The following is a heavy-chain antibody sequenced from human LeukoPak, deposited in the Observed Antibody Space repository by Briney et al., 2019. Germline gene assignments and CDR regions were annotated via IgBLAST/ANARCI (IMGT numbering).Heavy chain of an antibody. Sequence: SETLSLTCTVSGGSISSYYWSWIRQPPGKGLEWIGYIYYSGSTNYNPSLKGRVTISVDTSKNQFSLKLSSVTAADTAVYYCARVRYNWNYGIWFDPWGQGTLVTVSS. J-gene: IGHJ5*02. CDR3: ARVRYNWNYGIWFDP. D-gene: IGHD1-7*01. V-gene: IGHV4-59*01. CDR2: IYYSGST. CDR1: GGSISSYY.